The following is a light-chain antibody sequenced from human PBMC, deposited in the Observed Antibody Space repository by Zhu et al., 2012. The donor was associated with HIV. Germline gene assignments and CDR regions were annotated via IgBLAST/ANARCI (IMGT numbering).Light chain of an antibody. CDR2: AAS. CDR1: HGIPNTY. V-gene: IGKV3-20*01. J-gene: IGKJ1*01. Sequence: DIVLTQSPGTLSLSPGERATLSCRASHGIPNTYLAWYQQKPGQAPRLLIYAASTRAHWHPRPGSVAVGLGRTSLSPSPDWSLKILELFYCQQYLNSPWTFGQGTRVKS. CDR3: QQYLNSPWT.